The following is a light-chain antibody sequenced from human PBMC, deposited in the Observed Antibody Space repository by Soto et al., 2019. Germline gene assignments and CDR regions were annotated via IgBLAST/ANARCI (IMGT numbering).Light chain of an antibody. V-gene: IGKV3-20*01. CDR1: QSVSSIY. J-gene: IGKJ5*01. CDR3: QQYGSSPIT. Sequence: ELVFTQAPGTLSLSPGERATLSCRASQSVSSIYLAWYQQNPGQAPSLIIYATSSRATGIPDRFSGSGSGTDFSLTISRLQPEDVAVYYCQQYGSSPITFGQGTRLEIK. CDR2: ATS.